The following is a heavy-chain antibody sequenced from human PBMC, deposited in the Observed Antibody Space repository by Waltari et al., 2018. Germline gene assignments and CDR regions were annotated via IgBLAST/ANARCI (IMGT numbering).Heavy chain of an antibody. CDR3: TSGSYFSGY. V-gene: IGHV3-48*01. Sequence: EVQLVESGGGLVRPGGSLRLSGAASGFTFSSYSMNWVRQAPGKGLEWVSYISSSSSNIYYADSVKGRFTISRDNAKNSLYLQMNSLRAEDTAVYYCTSGSYFSGYWGQGTLVTVSS. CDR1: GFTFSSYS. D-gene: IGHD1-26*01. J-gene: IGHJ4*02. CDR2: ISSSSSNI.